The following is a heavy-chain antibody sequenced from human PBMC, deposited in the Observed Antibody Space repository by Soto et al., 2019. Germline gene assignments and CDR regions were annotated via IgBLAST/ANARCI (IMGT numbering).Heavy chain of an antibody. CDR2: IYYSGST. V-gene: IGHV4-30-4*01. Sequence: QVQLQESGPGLVKPSQTLSLTCTVSGGSISSGDYYWSWIRQPPGKGLEWIGYIYYSGSTYYNPXXKSRATISVDXXKXQXXLKLSSVTAADTAVYYCARDRGCSGGSCYYNWFDPWGQGTLVTVSS. D-gene: IGHD2-15*01. CDR3: ARDRGCSGGSCYYNWFDP. CDR1: GGSISSGDYY. J-gene: IGHJ5*02.